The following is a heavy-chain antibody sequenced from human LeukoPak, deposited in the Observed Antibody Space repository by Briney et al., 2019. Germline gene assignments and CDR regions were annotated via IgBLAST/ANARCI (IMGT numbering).Heavy chain of an antibody. CDR2: INHRGNT. J-gene: IGHJ4*02. CDR1: GGSFSGYY. Sequence: SETLSLTCAVYGGSFSGYYWSWIGQPPGKGLEWIGEINHRGNTNYNPSLKSRVTISVDTSKNHFSLKLTSVTAADTAVYYCARGRPYDSSGPLAYWGQGTLVTVSS. CDR3: ARGRPYDSSGPLAY. D-gene: IGHD3-22*01. V-gene: IGHV4-34*01.